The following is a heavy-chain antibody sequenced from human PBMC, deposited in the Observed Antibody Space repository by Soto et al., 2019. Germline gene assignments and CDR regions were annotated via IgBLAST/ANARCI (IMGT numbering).Heavy chain of an antibody. Sequence: SVKVSFKASGYTFTSYYMHWVRQAPGQGREWMGIINPSCGSTSYAQKFQGRVTMTRDTSTSTVYMELRSLRSEDKAVYYCARDGYLVGTFYYYYGMDVWGQGTTVTVSS. D-gene: IGHD1-26*01. CDR3: ARDGYLVGTFYYYYGMDV. V-gene: IGHV1-46*01. CDR2: INPSCGST. CDR1: GYTFTSYY. J-gene: IGHJ6*02.